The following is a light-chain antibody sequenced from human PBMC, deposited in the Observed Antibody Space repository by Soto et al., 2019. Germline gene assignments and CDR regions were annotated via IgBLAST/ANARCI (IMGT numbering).Light chain of an antibody. Sequence: IQMTQSPSTLSGSVGDRVTITCRASQTISSWLAWYQQKPGKAPKLLIYKASTLKSGVPSRFSDSGSGTEFTLTISSLQRDDFATYYCQHYNSYSDAFGQGTKVELK. CDR2: KAS. J-gene: IGKJ1*01. CDR3: QHYNSYSDA. V-gene: IGKV1-5*03. CDR1: QTISSW.